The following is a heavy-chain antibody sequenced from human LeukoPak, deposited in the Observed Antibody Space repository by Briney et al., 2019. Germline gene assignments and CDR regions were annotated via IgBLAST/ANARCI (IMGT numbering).Heavy chain of an antibody. Sequence: SETLSLTCAVYGGSFISYYWSWIRQSPGKGLEWIAEINHRGDTNYNPSVKSRVTISVDTSKNQFSLKVTSLTAADTAVYYCARGPTISETGYFDYWGQGTLVTVSS. J-gene: IGHJ4*03. V-gene: IGHV4-34*01. CDR2: INHRGDT. CDR1: GGSFISYY. D-gene: IGHD1-1*01. CDR3: ARGPTISETGYFDY.